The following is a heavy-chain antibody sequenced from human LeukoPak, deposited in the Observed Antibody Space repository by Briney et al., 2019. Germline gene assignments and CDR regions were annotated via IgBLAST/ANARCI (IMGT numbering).Heavy chain of an antibody. CDR2: ISGMGSNV. D-gene: IGHD3-16*02. V-gene: IGHV3-23*01. CDR3: AIAWWLSYYFAY. J-gene: IGHJ4*02. CDR1: GFTFSTYA. Sequence: GASLRLSCTGSGFTFSTYAMNWVRQPPEKGLEWVCAISGMGSNVYYADSVEGRFTISRHNPKQTLYLQMNTLSVEDTAVSYSAIAWWLSYYFAYWGEGALVTPSS.